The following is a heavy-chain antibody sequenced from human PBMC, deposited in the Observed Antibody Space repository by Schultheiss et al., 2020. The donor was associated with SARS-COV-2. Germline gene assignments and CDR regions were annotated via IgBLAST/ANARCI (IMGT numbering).Heavy chain of an antibody. CDR1: GFTFSSYG. J-gene: IGHJ4*02. D-gene: IGHD1-26*01. CDR2: IWYDGSNK. CDR3: ARVFASGSYWWFDY. Sequence: GGSLRLSCAASGFTFSSYGMHWVRQAPGKGLEWVAVIWYDGSNKYYADSVKGRFTISRDNSKNTLYLQMNSLRAEDTAVYYCARVFASGSYWWFDYWGQGTLVTVSS. V-gene: IGHV3-33*01.